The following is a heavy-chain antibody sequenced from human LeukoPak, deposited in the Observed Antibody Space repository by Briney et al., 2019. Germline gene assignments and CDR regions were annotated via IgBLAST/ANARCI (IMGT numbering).Heavy chain of an antibody. CDR2: IYYSGST. Sequence: SETLPLTCTVSGGXISSYYCSWIRQPPGKGLEWIGYIYYSGSTNYNPSLKSRVTISVDTSKNQFSLKLSSVTAADTAVYYCARTSGDAFDIWGQGTMVTVSS. V-gene: IGHV4-59*01. CDR1: GGXISSYY. CDR3: ARTSGDAFDI. J-gene: IGHJ3*02.